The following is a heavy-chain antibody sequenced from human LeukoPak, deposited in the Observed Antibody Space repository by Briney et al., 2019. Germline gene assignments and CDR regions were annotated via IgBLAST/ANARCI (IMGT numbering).Heavy chain of an antibody. Sequence: PGGSLRLSCAASGFTFSNYAMVWVRKAPGKGLDWVSAMTSDGRTFYADSVRGRVTISRDNSKNTLYLQMNSLGAEDTAEYFCANVGVAAASPPFYLDVWGKGTTVTVSS. V-gene: IGHV3-23*01. J-gene: IGHJ6*03. CDR1: GFTFSNYA. CDR3: ANVGVAAASPPFYLDV. D-gene: IGHD2-2*01. CDR2: MTSDGRT.